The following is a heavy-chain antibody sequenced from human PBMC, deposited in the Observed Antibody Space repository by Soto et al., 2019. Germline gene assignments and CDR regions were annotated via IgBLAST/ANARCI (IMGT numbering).Heavy chain of an antibody. J-gene: IGHJ4*02. D-gene: IGHD3-22*01. Sequence: PSETLSLTCTVSGGSISSYYWGWIRQPPGKGLEWIGSIYYSGSTYYNPSLKSRVTISVDTSKNQFSLKLSSVTAADTAVYYCARYDSSALYYFDYWGQGTLVTVSS. CDR3: ARYDSSALYYFDY. CDR2: IYYSGST. V-gene: IGHV4-39*01. CDR1: GGSISSYY.